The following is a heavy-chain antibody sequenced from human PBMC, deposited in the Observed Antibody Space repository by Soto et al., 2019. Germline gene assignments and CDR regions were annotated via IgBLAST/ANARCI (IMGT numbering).Heavy chain of an antibody. V-gene: IGHV3-7*01. Sequence: EVQLVESGGGLVQPGGSLRLSCAASGFTFSNYWMSWVRQAQGKGLEWVANIKQDGSENYYVDSVKGRFTTSRDNTKISFYLQMNSLRAEDTAVYYWAREHINGWKLDYWGRGSLVTVSS. D-gene: IGHD6-19*01. CDR2: IKQDGSEN. J-gene: IGHJ4*02. CDR3: AREHINGWKLDY. CDR1: GFTFSNYW.